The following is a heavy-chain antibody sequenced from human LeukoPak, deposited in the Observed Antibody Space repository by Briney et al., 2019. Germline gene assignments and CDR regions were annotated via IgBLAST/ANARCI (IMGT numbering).Heavy chain of an antibody. CDR1: GYDSGDSLTSHW. Sequence: GESLKISCKGSGYDSGDSLTSHWIAWVRHMPGKGLEWMGIIYPGDSDTRYSPSFQGQVTISADKSISTAYLQWSSLKASDTAMYYCASSLNSRHQVNAFDIWGQGTMVTVSS. CDR3: ASSLNSRHQVNAFDI. V-gene: IGHV5-51*01. D-gene: IGHD6-13*01. CDR2: IYPGDSDT. J-gene: IGHJ3*02.